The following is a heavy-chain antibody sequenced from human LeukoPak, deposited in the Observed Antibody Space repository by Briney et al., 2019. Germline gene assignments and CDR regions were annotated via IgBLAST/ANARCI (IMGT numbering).Heavy chain of an antibody. CDR2: IYTSGST. D-gene: IGHD2-2*01. CDR1: GGSISNFY. CDR3: ASGLAYSTSDYYGLDV. J-gene: IGHJ6*02. Sequence: SETLSLTCTVSGGSISNFYWSWVRQPAGKGLEWIGRIYTSGSTNYNPSLKSRVTMSFDTSKNQFSLELSSVTAADTAIYYCASGLAYSTSDYYGLDVWGQGTTVTVSS. V-gene: IGHV4-4*07.